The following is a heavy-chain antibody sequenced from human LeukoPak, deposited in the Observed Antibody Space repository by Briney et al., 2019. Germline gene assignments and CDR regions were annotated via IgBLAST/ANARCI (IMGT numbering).Heavy chain of an antibody. CDR1: GFTFSSYW. J-gene: IGHJ6*02. CDR3: ARDGWVAVAGTGGYYYGMDV. D-gene: IGHD6-19*01. Sequence: GGSLRLSCAASGFTFSSYWMHWVRQAPGKGLVWVSRINSDGSSTSYADSVKGRFTISRDNAKNTLYLQMNSLRAEDTAVYYCARDGWVAVAGTGGYYYGMDVWGQGTTVTVSS. CDR2: INSDGSST. V-gene: IGHV3-74*01.